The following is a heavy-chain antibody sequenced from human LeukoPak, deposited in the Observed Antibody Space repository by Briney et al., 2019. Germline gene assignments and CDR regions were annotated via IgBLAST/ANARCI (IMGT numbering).Heavy chain of an antibody. CDR3: AILCSSTSCYGSLDY. V-gene: IGHV1-69*13. CDR2: IIPIFGTA. CDR1: GGTFSSYA. Sequence: SVKVSCKASGGTFSSYAISWVRQAPGQGLEWMGGIIPIFGTANYAQKFQGRVTITADESTSTAYMELSSLRSEDTAVYYCAILCSSTSCYGSLDYWGQGTLVTVSS. J-gene: IGHJ4*02. D-gene: IGHD2-2*01.